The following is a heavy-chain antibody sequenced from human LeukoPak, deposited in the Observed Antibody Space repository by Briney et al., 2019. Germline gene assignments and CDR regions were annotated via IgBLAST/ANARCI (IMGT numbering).Heavy chain of an antibody. Sequence: KTGGSLRLSCAASGFTFSSYSMNWVRQAPGKGLEWVSSISSSSSYIYYVDSVKGRFTISRDNAKNSLYLQMNSLRAEDTAVYYCARVTFPRYSSGYDYWGQGTLVTVSS. J-gene: IGHJ4*02. CDR2: ISSSSSYI. V-gene: IGHV3-21*01. D-gene: IGHD6-19*01. CDR3: ARVTFPRYSSGYDY. CDR1: GFTFSSYS.